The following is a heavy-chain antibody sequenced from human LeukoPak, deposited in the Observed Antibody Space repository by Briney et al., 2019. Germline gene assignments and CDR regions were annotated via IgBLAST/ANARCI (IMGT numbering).Heavy chain of an antibody. Sequence: PSETLSLTCAVHGGSFSGYCWSWIRQPPGKGLEWIGEINHSGSTNYNPSLKSRVTISVDTSKNQFSLKLSSVTAADTAVYYCARLAYCGGDCYWVDYWGQGTLVTVSS. CDR2: INHSGST. J-gene: IGHJ4*02. CDR1: GGSFSGYC. V-gene: IGHV4-34*01. CDR3: ARLAYCGGDCYWVDY. D-gene: IGHD2-21*02.